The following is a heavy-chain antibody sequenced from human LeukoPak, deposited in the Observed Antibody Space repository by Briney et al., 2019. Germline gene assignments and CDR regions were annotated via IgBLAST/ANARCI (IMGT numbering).Heavy chain of an antibody. V-gene: IGHV3-7*05. CDR1: GFTFSRHW. CDR2: IKQDGSEK. J-gene: IGHJ3*01. D-gene: IGHD3-10*01. CDR3: ARFGGE. Sequence: GGSLRLSCAVSGFTFSRHWMSWVRQAPGKGLEWVDNIKQDGSEKYYVDSVKGRFTISRDNAKNSLYLQMDSLRAEDTALYYCARFGGEWGQGTMVTVSS.